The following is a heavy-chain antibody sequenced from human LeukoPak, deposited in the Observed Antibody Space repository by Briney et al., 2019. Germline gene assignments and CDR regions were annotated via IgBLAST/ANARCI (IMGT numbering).Heavy chain of an antibody. CDR1: GFTFSSYE. Sequence: GGSLRLSCAASGFTFSSYEMNWVRQAPGKGLEWVSVIYSGGSTYYADSVKGRFTISRDNSKNTLYLQMNSLRAEDTAVYYCAKGGYGSGSYSNLDYWGQGTLVTVSS. CDR3: AKGGYGSGSYSNLDY. V-gene: IGHV3-53*01. D-gene: IGHD3-10*01. CDR2: IYSGGST. J-gene: IGHJ4*02.